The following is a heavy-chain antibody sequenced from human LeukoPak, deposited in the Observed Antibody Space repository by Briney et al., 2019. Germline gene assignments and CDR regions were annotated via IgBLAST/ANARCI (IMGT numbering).Heavy chain of an antibody. CDR3: PKDRTATPDAFDI. CDR2: ISWNSGLI. CDR1: AFTFGDYA. D-gene: IGHD2-15*01. V-gene: IGHV3-9*01. Sequence: PPGRSLRLSCVASAFTFGDYAMHWVRQAPGKGLEWVSGISWNSGLIGYADSVKGRFTISRDNTKNSLYLQMNSLRTEDTALYYCPKDRTATPDAFDICCQGRMLTVAS. J-gene: IGHJ3*02.